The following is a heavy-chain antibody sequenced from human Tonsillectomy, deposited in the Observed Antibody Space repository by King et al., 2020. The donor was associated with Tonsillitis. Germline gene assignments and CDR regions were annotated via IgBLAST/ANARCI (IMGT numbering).Heavy chain of an antibody. V-gene: IGHV1-2*02. CDR2: INPNSGGT. Sequence: VQLVQSGAEVKMPGASVKVSCKASGYTFTGNYIHWVRQAPGEGLEWMGWINPNSGGTSYAQKFQGRVTMTRDTSISTAYMELSRLRSDDTAVFYCATNNDPIDAFDIWGQGTMVTVSS. J-gene: IGHJ3*02. CDR3: ATNNDPIDAFDI. D-gene: IGHD2-8*01. CDR1: GYTFTGNY.